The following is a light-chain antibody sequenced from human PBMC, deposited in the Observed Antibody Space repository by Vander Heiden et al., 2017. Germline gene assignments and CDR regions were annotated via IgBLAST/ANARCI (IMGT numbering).Light chain of an antibody. J-gene: IGKJ2*01. Sequence: DIQMTQSPSSLSASVGDRVTITCRASQSISSHLNWYQQKPGKATKLLIYAASSLQSGVPSRFSGSGSGTDFTLTISSLQPEDFAIYYCQQSYSTPSTFGQGTKMEIK. CDR2: AAS. V-gene: IGKV1-39*01. CDR3: QQSYSTPST. CDR1: QSISSH.